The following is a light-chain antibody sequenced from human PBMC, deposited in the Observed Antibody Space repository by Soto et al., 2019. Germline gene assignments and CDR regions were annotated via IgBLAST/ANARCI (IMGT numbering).Light chain of an antibody. V-gene: IGKV3-20*01. CDR1: QSVSSSD. CDR2: SAS. CDR3: QQYDT. Sequence: IVLTQSPGTPSLSPGERATLSCRASQSVSSSDLAWYQQKPGQAPRLLIYSASSRATGIPDRFSGSGSGTDFTLTISRLEPEDFAVYYCQQYDTFGQGTKLEIK. J-gene: IGKJ2*01.